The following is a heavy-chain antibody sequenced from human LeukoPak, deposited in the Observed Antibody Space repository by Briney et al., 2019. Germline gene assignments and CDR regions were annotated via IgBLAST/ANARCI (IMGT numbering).Heavy chain of an antibody. J-gene: IGHJ5*02. D-gene: IGHD2-2*02. Sequence: ASETLSLTCTVSGVSISSHCWTWIRQPPGKGLEWIGYISYSGSINYNPSLKSRVTISVDTSKNQLSLKLSSVTAADTAVYYCARYTNNWFDPWGQGTLVTVSS. CDR3: ARYTNNWFDP. CDR1: GVSISSHC. V-gene: IGHV4-59*11. CDR2: ISYSGSI.